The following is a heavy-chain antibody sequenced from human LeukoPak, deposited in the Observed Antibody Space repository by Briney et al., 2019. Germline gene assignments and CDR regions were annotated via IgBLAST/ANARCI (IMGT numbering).Heavy chain of an antibody. V-gene: IGHV3-7*04. CDR3: ARVNYDILTGYLSYFDY. J-gene: IGHJ4*02. CDR1: GFTFSSYW. CDR2: INQDGREK. Sequence: GGSLRLSCAASGFTFSSYWMNWVRQAPGKGLEWVANINQDGREKYYVDSVKGRFTISRDNAKNSLYLQMNSLRAEDKAVYYCARVNYDILTGYLSYFDYWGQGTLVTVSS. D-gene: IGHD3-9*01.